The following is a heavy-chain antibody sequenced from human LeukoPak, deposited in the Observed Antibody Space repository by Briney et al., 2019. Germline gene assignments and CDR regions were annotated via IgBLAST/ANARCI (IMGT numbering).Heavy chain of an antibody. D-gene: IGHD5-24*01. J-gene: IGHJ4*02. CDR1: GYSISSNYY. Sequence: PSETLSLTCIVSGYSISSNYYWGWIRQPPGKGLEWIGSIYHSGSTYYNPSLKSRVTISVDTSKNQFSMKLSSVTAADTAVYFCARGLRDGYTLFYFDYWGQGTLVTVSS. CDR3: ARGLRDGYTLFYFDY. V-gene: IGHV4-38-2*02. CDR2: IYHSGST.